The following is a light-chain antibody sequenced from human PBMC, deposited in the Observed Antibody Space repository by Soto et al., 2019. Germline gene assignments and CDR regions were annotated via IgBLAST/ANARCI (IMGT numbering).Light chain of an antibody. J-gene: IGLJ1*01. CDR3: SSYTSSSTPYV. CDR2: EVS. V-gene: IGLV2-14*01. Sequence: QSVLTQPASVSGSPGQLITISCTGTSRDIGAYDYVSWYQQHPGKAPKLMIYEVSNRPSGVSNRFSGSKSGNTASLTISGLQAEDEADYYCSSYTSSSTPYVFGTGTKLTVL. CDR1: SRDIGAYDY.